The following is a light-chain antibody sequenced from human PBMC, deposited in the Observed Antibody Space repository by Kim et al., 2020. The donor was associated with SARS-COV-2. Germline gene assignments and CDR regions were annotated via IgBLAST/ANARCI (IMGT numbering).Light chain of an antibody. CDR1: SSDVGGYNY. J-gene: IGLJ3*02. CDR2: DVY. V-gene: IGLV2-11*01. CDR3: CSFGGRSSDWV. Sequence: QSALTQPPSVSGSPGQSVTISCTGTSSDVGGYNYVSWYVQHPGEAPQLVMYDVYKRPLGVPPRFSGSKSANTASLTISGLQAEDEATYYCCSFGGRSSDWVFGGGTKVTVL.